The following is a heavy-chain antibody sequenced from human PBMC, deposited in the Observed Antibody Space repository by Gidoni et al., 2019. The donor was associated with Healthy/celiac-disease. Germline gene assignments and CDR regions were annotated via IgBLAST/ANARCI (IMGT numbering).Heavy chain of an antibody. J-gene: IGHJ4*02. CDR2: IYTSGST. V-gene: IGHV4-61*02. CDR1: GGSISSGSYY. Sequence: QVQLQESGPGLVKPSQTLSLTCTVPGGSISSGSYYWSWIRPPAGKGLEWIGRIYTSGSTNYNPSLKSRVTISVDTSKNQFSLKLSSVTAADTAVYYCTSDRSGYHYWGQGTLVTVSS. D-gene: IGHD3-22*01. CDR3: TSDRSGYHY.